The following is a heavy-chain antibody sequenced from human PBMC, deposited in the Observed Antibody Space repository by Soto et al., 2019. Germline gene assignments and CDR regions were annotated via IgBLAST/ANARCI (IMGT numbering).Heavy chain of an antibody. Sequence: SETLSLTCTVSGVSISGYYWSWIRQPPGKGLEWIGYMYNTGSTVYNPSFKSRVTISVDTSKNQFSLKLNSVTAADTAVYYCASGYGRNFDYWGQGTLVTASS. CDR1: GVSISGYY. CDR3: ASGYGRNFDY. V-gene: IGHV4-59*12. D-gene: IGHD5-18*01. CDR2: MYNTGST. J-gene: IGHJ4*02.